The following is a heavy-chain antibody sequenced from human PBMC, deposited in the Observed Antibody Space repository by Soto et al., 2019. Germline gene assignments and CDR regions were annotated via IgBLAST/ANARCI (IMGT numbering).Heavy chain of an antibody. J-gene: IGHJ2*01. D-gene: IGHD1-26*01. V-gene: IGHV3-23*01. CDR2: IHGDGDYS. CDR1: GFMFSCCA. CDR3: AKNRGGGSDNNWSFAA. Sequence: EVQLLDSGGGLVQPGGSLRLSCAASGFMFSCCAMSWVRQAPGKGLEWVSTIHGDGDYSHYTDSVGGRFTISRDNSRKTLILRMNTQRGDDTAVYYCAKNRGGGSDNNWSFAAWGRCTLVSVSS.